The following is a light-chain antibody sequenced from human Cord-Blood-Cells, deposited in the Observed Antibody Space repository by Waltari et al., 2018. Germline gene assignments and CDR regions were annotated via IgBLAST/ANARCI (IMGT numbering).Light chain of an antibody. CDR3: QQSYSTPWT. CDR1: QSISSY. Sequence: DIQLTQSPSSLSASVGDSVTITCRASQSISSYLTWYQQKPGKATKLLIYAASSLQSGVPSRFSGSGSGTDFTLTISSLQPEDFATYYCQQSYSTPWTFGQGTKVEIK. J-gene: IGKJ1*01. CDR2: AAS. V-gene: IGKV1-39*01.